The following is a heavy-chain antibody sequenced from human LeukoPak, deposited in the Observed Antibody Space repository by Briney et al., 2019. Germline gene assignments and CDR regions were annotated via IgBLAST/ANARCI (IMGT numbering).Heavy chain of an antibody. CDR3: ARDPKEGSGSYYDVNYYGMDV. J-gene: IGHJ6*04. D-gene: IGHD3-10*01. CDR1: GGSVSSGSYY. V-gene: IGHV4-61*01. CDR2: IYYSGST. Sequence: SETLSLTCTVSGGSVSSGSYYWSWIRQPPGKGLEWIGYIYYSGSTNYNPSLKSRVTISVDTSKNQFSLKLSSVTAADTAVYYCARDPKEGSGSYYDVNYYGMDVWGKGTTVTVSS.